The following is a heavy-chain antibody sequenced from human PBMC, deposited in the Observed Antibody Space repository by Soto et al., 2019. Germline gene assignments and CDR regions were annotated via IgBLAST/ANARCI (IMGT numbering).Heavy chain of an antibody. V-gene: IGHV3-33*01. J-gene: IGHJ4*02. Sequence: LSCAASGFTFSSYGMHWVRQAPGKGLEWVAVIWYDGSNKYYADSVKGRFTISRDNSKNTLYLQMNSLRAEDTAVYYCARGGKITMVRGAYGAGKGLDYWGQGTLVTVSP. CDR2: IWYDGSNK. CDR1: GFTFSSYG. CDR3: ARGGKITMVRGAYGAGKGLDY. D-gene: IGHD3-10*01.